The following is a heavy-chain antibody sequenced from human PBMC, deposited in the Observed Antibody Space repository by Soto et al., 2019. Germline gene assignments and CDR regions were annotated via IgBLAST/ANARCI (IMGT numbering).Heavy chain of an antibody. D-gene: IGHD2-2*01. CDR1: GFTFSSYA. V-gene: IGHV3-23*01. Sequence: HPGGSLRLSCAASGFTFSSYAMSWVRQAPGKGLEWVSAISGGGGSTYYADSVKGRFTISRDNSKNTLYLQMNSLRAEDTAVYYCARARYCSSTSCYVPLDYWGQGTMVTVYS. CDR2: ISGGGGST. J-gene: IGHJ4*02. CDR3: ARARYCSSTSCYVPLDY.